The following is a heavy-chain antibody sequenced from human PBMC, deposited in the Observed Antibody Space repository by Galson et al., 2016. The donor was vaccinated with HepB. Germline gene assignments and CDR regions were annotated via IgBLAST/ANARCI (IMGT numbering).Heavy chain of an antibody. CDR3: ATSPFFDF. V-gene: IGHV3-23*01. CDR2: VSESGGRT. J-gene: IGHJ4*02. CDR1: GFTFSSYA. Sequence: SLRLSCAASGFTFSSYAMTWVRQAPGTGLEWVSTVSESGGRTYYAASVNGRFTISRDNSKNTLFLQTNSLRAEETAVYYCATSPFFDFWGQGTLLTVSS.